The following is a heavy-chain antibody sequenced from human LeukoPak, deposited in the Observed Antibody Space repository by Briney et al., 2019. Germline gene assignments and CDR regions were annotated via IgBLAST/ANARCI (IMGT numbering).Heavy chain of an antibody. Sequence: PGGSLRLSCVASGFTFRSHDMSWVRQAPGKGLEWVSYISSSGSTIYYADSVKGRFTISRDNAKNSLYLQMNSLRAEDTAVYYCASGGDTGAFDIWGQGTMVTVSS. D-gene: IGHD2-21*01. CDR3: ASGGDTGAFDI. CDR2: ISSSGSTI. V-gene: IGHV3-48*04. J-gene: IGHJ3*02. CDR1: GFTFRSHD.